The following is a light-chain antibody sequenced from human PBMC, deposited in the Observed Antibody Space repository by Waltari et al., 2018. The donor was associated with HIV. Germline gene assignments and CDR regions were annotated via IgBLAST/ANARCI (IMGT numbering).Light chain of an antibody. V-gene: IGKV3-20*01. CDR1: QIGSSSY. Sequence: EIVLTQSPGTLSLSPGETATLSCRASQIGSSSYLAWYQQKPGQAPRLLIYGASNRASGIPDRFSGSGSGTDFTLTISRLEPEDFAVYYCQQYDNSPRGFTFSPGTKVDIK. J-gene: IGKJ3*01. CDR2: GAS. CDR3: QQYDNSPRGFT.